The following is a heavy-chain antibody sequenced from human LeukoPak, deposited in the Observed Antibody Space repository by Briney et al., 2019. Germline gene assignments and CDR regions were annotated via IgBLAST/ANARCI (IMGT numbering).Heavy chain of an antibody. Sequence: SETLSLTCAVYGGSFSGYYWSWIRQPPGKGLEWIGEINHSGSTNYNPSLKSRVTISVDTSKNQFSLKLSSVTAADTAVYYCAKSRKKWEGYSSDYWGQGTLVTVSS. J-gene: IGHJ4*02. D-gene: IGHD5-18*01. V-gene: IGHV4-34*01. CDR3: AKSRKKWEGYSSDY. CDR2: INHSGST. CDR1: GGSFSGYY.